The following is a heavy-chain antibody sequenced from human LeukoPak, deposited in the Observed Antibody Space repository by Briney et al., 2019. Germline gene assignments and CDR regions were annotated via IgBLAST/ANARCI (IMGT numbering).Heavy chain of an antibody. Sequence: SETLSLTCTVSGGSISSYYWSWIRQPPGKGLGWIGYIYYSGSTNYNPSLKSRVTISVDTSKNQFSLKLSSVTAADTAVYYCARLITMGKYYYYGMDVWGQGTTVTVSS. CDR1: GGSISSYY. CDR3: ARLITMGKYYYYGMDV. D-gene: IGHD3-10*01. V-gene: IGHV4-59*08. CDR2: IYYSGST. J-gene: IGHJ6*02.